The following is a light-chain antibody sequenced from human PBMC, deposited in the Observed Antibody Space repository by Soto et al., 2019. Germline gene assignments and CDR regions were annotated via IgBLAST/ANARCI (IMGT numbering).Light chain of an antibody. Sequence: DIQLTQSPSSLSASVGDRVSITCRTSQTISTFLNWYHHRPGQAPKLLIYSISNLQSGVPSRFSGGGAGTEFTLTISSLPPEYFGSYSCQQTYNLPPTCGGGTRVQIK. J-gene: IGKJ4*01. CDR1: QTISTF. CDR2: SIS. CDR3: QQTYNLPPT. V-gene: IGKV1-39*01.